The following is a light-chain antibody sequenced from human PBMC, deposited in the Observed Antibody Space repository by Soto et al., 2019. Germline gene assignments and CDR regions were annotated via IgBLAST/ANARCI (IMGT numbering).Light chain of an antibody. Sequence: QSVLTQPASVSGSPGQSITISCTGTSRDVGAYDYVSWYLQYPDKAPQLLIYYVDHRPSGVSSRFSGSKSGNTASLTISGLPAKDEGDYYCCSYADGSIYFFGTGTKVTVL. V-gene: IGLV2-14*03. CDR2: YVD. J-gene: IGLJ1*01. CDR1: SRDVGAYDY. CDR3: CSYADGSIYF.